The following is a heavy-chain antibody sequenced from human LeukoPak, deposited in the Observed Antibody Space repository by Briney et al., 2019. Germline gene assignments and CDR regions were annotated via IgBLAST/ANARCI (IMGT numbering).Heavy chain of an antibody. Sequence: SETLSLTCTVSGGSISSSSYYWGWIRQPPGKGLEWIGSIYYSGSTYYNPSLKSPVTISVDTSKNQFSLKLSSVTAADTAVYYCARRSAPYYDSSGYPPYYFDYWGQGTLVTVSS. J-gene: IGHJ4*02. CDR3: ARRSAPYYDSSGYPPYYFDY. V-gene: IGHV4-39*01. D-gene: IGHD3-22*01. CDR2: IYYSGST. CDR1: GGSISSSSYY.